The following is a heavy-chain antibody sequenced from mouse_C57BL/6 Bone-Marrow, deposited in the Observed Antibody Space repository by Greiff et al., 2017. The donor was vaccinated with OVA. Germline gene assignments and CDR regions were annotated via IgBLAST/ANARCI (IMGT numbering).Heavy chain of an antibody. CDR2: IRSKSNNYAT. CDR3: VRGGRVSPYYLDY. V-gene: IGHV10-1*01. Sequence: EVQVVESGGGLVQPKGSLKLSCAASGFSFNTYAMNWVRQAPGKGLEWVARIRSKSNNYATYYADSVKDRFTISRDDSESMLYLQMNNLKTEDTAMYYCVRGGRVSPYYLDYWGQGTTLTVSS. J-gene: IGHJ2*01. D-gene: IGHD1-1*01. CDR1: GFSFNTYA.